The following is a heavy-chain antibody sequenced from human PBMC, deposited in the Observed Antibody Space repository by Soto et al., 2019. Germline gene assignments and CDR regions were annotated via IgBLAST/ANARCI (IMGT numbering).Heavy chain of an antibody. J-gene: IGHJ4*02. CDR1: GYTFSNYG. CDR3: ARGSSPVDFDY. Sequence: QVQLVQSGAEVKKPGASVKVSCKASGYTFSNYGNSWVRQAPGQGLEWMGWINAYNGNTNFAQKFQDRLTMTTDTSMSTGYLELRSLTSDDTALYYCARGSSPVDFDYWGQGTLVTVSS. CDR2: INAYNGNT. V-gene: IGHV1-18*01. D-gene: IGHD6-13*01.